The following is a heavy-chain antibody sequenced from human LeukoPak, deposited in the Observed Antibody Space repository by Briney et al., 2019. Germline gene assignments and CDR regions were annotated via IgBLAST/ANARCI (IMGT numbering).Heavy chain of an antibody. J-gene: IGHJ5*02. Sequence: PSETLSLTCAVYGGSFSGYYWSWIRQPPGKGLEWIGEINHSGSTNYNPSLKSRVTISVDTSKNQFSLKLSSVTAADMAVYYCARVQDFWGLGGWFDPWGQGTLVTVSS. CDR1: GGSFSGYY. D-gene: IGHD3-3*01. V-gene: IGHV4-34*01. CDR2: INHSGST. CDR3: ARVQDFWGLGGWFDP.